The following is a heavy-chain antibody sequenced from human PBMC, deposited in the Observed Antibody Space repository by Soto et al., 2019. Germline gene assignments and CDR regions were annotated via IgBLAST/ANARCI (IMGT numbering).Heavy chain of an antibody. CDR1: GYTFTSYD. D-gene: IGHD4-17*01. V-gene: IGHV1-8*01. J-gene: IGHJ5*02. CDR3: ARGIKYGAYSRWLAP. CDR2: MNPNSGNT. Sequence: ASVKVSCKASGYTFTSYDINWVRQATGQGLEYLGWMNPNSGNTAYVQKFQGRVTMTWDTSITTAYMELSSLRSEDTAVYFCARGIKYGAYSRWLAPGGKGTLVTVS.